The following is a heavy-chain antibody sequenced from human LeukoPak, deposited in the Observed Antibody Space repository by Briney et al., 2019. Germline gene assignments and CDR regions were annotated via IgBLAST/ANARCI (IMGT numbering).Heavy chain of an antibody. J-gene: IGHJ4*02. V-gene: IGHV4-59*01. Sequence: SETLSLTCTVSGRSISSYSWSWIRQPPGKGLEWLGYIYNSRDTNYNPSLNSRVTFSVDTSKNQFSLKLSSVPAADTAVYYCARKGPIAATGPVYCGQGTLVTVSS. CDR1: GRSISSYS. CDR2: IYNSRDT. CDR3: ARKGPIAATGPVY. D-gene: IGHD6-13*01.